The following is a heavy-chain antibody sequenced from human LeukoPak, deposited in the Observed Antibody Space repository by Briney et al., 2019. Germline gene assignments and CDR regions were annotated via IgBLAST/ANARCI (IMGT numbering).Heavy chain of an antibody. D-gene: IGHD3-22*01. CDR3: ARVLAGTRIVVVIMIGREYYYMDV. V-gene: IGHV3-53*01. CDR1: GFTVSSNY. CDR2: IYSGGST. J-gene: IGHJ6*03. Sequence: PGGSLRLSCAASGFTVSSNYMSWVRQAPGKGLEWVSVIYSGGSTYYADSVKGRFTISRDNAKNSLYLPMNSLRAEGTAVYYCARVLAGTRIVVVIMIGREYYYMDVWGKGATVTVSS.